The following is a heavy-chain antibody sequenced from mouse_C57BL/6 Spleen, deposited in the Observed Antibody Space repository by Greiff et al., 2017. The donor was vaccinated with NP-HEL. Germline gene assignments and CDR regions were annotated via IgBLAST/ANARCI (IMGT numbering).Heavy chain of an antibody. D-gene: IGHD1-1*01. J-gene: IGHJ3*01. Sequence: QVQLQQPGAELVKPGASVKLSCKASGYTFTSYWMHWVKQRPGQGLEWIGMIHPNSGSTNYNEKFKSKATLTVDKSSSTAYMQLSSLTSEDSAVYYCARALGYGSSFQFAYWGHGTLVTVSA. CDR2: IHPNSGST. V-gene: IGHV1-64*01. CDR1: GYTFTSYW. CDR3: ARALGYGSSFQFAY.